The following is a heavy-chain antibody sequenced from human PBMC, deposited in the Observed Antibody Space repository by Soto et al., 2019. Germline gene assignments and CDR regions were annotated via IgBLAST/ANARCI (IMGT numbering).Heavy chain of an antibody. CDR2: LTGSSSNT. Sequence: EVQLLESGGGLVQPGGSLRLPCAASGFSFRNYAMSWVRQAPGKGLEWISTLTGSSSNTYYADSVKGRFAISRDNSRNTLYLQMHSLTAEDTAVYYCANGRATYGLLTHDYWGQGTLVTVSS. J-gene: IGHJ4*02. V-gene: IGHV3-23*01. CDR3: ANGRATYGLLTHDY. D-gene: IGHD3-9*01. CDR1: GFSFRNYA.